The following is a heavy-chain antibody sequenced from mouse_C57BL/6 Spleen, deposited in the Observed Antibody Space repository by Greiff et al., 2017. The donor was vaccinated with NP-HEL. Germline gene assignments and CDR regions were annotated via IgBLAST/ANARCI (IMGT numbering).Heavy chain of an antibody. Sequence: EVKLQESGPGLAKPSQTLSLTCSVTGYSITSDYWNWIRKFPGNKLEYMGYISYSGSTYYNPSLKSRISITRDTSKNQYYLQLNSVTTEDTATYYCARYGSSVSYGSSYDWYFDVWGTGTTVTVSS. D-gene: IGHD1-1*01. CDR1: GYSITSDY. V-gene: IGHV3-8*01. J-gene: IGHJ1*03. CDR2: ISYSGST. CDR3: ARYGSSVSYGSSYDWYFDV.